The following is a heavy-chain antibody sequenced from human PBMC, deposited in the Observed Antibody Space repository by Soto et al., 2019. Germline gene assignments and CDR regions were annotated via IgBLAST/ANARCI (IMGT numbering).Heavy chain of an antibody. CDR1: GYSFKSEY. Sequence: EASVKVACKASGYSFKSEYMHRVRQAPGHALEWMGIINPSGGSTSYAQKFQGRVTMTRDTSTSTVYMELSSLRSEDTAVYYCARAGTIFGVVIRNVEYWGQGTLVTVSS. D-gene: IGHD3-3*01. V-gene: IGHV1-46*02. CDR2: INPSGGST. CDR3: ARAGTIFGVVIRNVEY. J-gene: IGHJ4*02.